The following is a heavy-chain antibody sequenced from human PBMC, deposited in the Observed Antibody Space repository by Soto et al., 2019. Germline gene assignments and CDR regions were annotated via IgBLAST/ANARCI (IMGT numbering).Heavy chain of an antibody. V-gene: IGHV4-39*01. J-gene: IGHJ5*02. Sequence: SETLSLTCIFSDGSGTSNTYYWGWIRQPPGKGLEWIGSVYYSGSAYYNPSLQSRVTVSVDTSRNQFSLRLTSVTAADTAVYYCAAQSAGHYDFWSDYDQRVPRVDWFDPWGQGTLVTVSS. CDR1: DGSGTSNTYY. D-gene: IGHD3-3*01. CDR3: AAQSAGHYDFWSDYDQRVPRVDWFDP. CDR2: VYYSGSA.